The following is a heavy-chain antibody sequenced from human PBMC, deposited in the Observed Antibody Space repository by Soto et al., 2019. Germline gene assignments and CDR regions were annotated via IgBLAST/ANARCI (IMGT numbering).Heavy chain of an antibody. V-gene: IGHV3-66*01. D-gene: IGHD4-4*01. CDR2: TYTGGDT. CDR3: ARVSFSNDYDHYYMDV. Sequence: EVQVVESGGGLVQPGGSLRLSCAASGFSVRVNYMTWVRQAPGKGLEWVSVTYTGGDTDYAVSVKGRFTTSRDNSKNMLYLEVSSLRAEDTAVYYCARVSFSNDYDHYYMDVWGKGTTVTVSS. J-gene: IGHJ6*03. CDR1: GFSVRVNY.